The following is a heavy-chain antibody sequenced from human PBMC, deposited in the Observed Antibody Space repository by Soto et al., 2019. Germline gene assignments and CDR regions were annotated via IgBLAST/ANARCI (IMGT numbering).Heavy chain of an antibody. CDR1: GFTFSSYA. V-gene: IGHV3-23*01. CDR3: AKGPGSSGWYELYFDY. D-gene: IGHD6-19*01. CDR2: ISGSGGST. Sequence: PGGSLRLSCAASGFTFSSYAMSWVRQAPGKGLEWVSAISGSGGSTYYADSVKGRFTISRDNSKNTLYLQMNSLRAEDTAVYYCAKGPGSSGWYELYFDYWGQGTLVTVSS. J-gene: IGHJ4*02.